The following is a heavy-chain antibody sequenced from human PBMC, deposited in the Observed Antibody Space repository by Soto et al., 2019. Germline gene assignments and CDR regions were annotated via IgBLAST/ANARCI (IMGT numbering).Heavy chain of an antibody. CDR2: ISYDGSNK. Sequence: QVQLVESGGGVVQPGRSLRLSCAASGFTFSSYGMHWVRQAPGKGLEWVAVISYDGSNKYYADSVKGRFTISRDNSKNKLYLQMNSLRAEDTAVYYCAKDRGSGWYGSDYWGQGTLVTVSS. CDR1: GFTFSSYG. J-gene: IGHJ4*02. D-gene: IGHD6-19*01. CDR3: AKDRGSGWYGSDY. V-gene: IGHV3-30*18.